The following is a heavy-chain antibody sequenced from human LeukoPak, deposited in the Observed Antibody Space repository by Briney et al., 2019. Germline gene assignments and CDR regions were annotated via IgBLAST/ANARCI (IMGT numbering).Heavy chain of an antibody. CDR3: ARDAYTTNWSYY. Sequence: GGSLRLSCAASGFTVANTYMAWVRQAPGKGLEWVSVTDSAGNTYYADSVKGRFTMSRDTSENTLYLQMNSLKSEDTATYYCARDAYTTNWSYYWGQGTLVTVSS. CDR1: GFTVANTY. CDR2: TDSAGNT. D-gene: IGHD6-13*01. V-gene: IGHV3-53*05. J-gene: IGHJ4*02.